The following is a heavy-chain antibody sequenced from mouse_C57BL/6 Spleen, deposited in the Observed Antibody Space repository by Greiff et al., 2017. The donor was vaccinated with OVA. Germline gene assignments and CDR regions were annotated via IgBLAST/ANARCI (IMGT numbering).Heavy chain of an antibody. CDR1: GYTFTSYW. CDR3: AYSNYVGWYFDV. Sequence: QVHVKQPGAELVRPGSSVKLSCKASGYTFTSYWMHWVKQRPIQGLEWIGNIDPSDSETHYNQKFKDKATLTVDKSSSTAYMQLSSLTSEDSAVYYCAYSNYVGWYFDVWGTGTTVTVSS. V-gene: IGHV1-52*01. J-gene: IGHJ1*03. D-gene: IGHD2-5*01. CDR2: IDPSDSET.